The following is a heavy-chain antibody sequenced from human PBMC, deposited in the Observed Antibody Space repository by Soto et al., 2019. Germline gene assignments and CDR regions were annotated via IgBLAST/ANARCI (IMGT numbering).Heavy chain of an antibody. CDR2: IFWDDDK. CDR1: GFSLNTSGVG. J-gene: IGHJ4*02. V-gene: IGHV2-5*02. CDR3: SQSVLRYLDY. D-gene: IGHD4-17*01. Sequence: QVTLKESGPTLVKPTQTLTLTCTFSGFSLNTSGVGVGWIRQPPGKALEWLGLIFWDDDKRYSPSLKSRLTITKGPCKNQVVLTMNHMDPVDTATYCCSQSVLRYLDYWGQGTLFNAAS.